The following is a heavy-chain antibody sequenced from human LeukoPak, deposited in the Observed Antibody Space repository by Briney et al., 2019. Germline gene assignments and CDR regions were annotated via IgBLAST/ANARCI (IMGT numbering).Heavy chain of an antibody. CDR3: ARALRYFDY. D-gene: IGHD5-12*01. Sequence: SETLSLTCTVSGGSISSYYWSWVRQPPGKGLEWIGYIYYSGSTNYNPSLKSRVTISADTSKNQFSLRLSSVAAADTAVYYCARALRYFDYWGQGTLVTVSS. J-gene: IGHJ4*02. CDR2: IYYSGST. CDR1: GGSISSYY. V-gene: IGHV4-59*01.